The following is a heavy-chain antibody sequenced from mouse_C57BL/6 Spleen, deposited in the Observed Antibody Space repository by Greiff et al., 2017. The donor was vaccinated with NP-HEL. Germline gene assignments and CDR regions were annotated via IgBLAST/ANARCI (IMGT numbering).Heavy chain of an antibody. V-gene: IGHV1-61*01. J-gene: IGHJ2*01. CDR3: ARSYYRNYDY. CDR2: IYPSDSET. CDR1: GYTFTSYW. Sequence: QVQLQQPGAELVRPGSSVKLSCKASGYTFTSYWMDWVKQRPGQGLEWIGNIYPSDSETHYNQKFKDKATLTVDKSSSTAYMQLSSLTSEDSAVYYCARSYYRNYDYWGQGTTLTVSS. D-gene: IGHD2-5*01.